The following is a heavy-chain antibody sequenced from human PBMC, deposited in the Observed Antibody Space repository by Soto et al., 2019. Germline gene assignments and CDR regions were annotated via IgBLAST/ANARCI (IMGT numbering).Heavy chain of an antibody. CDR2: MNPNSGNT. CDR1: GYTFTSYD. J-gene: IGHJ5*02. CDR3: ARVGTKNWFDP. Sequence: QVQLVQSGAEVKKPGASVKVSCKASGYTFTSYDINWVRQATGQGLEWMGWMNPNSGNTGYAQKFQGXXTXTXXSSTSTAYRELSSLRSEDTAVYYCARVGTKNWFDPWGQGTVVTVS. V-gene: IGHV1-8*01. D-gene: IGHD2-2*01.